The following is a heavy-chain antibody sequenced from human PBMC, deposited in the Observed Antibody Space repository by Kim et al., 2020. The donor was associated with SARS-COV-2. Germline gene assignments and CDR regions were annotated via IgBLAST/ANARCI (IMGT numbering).Heavy chain of an antibody. V-gene: IGHV3-53*05. CDR3: AGYSGYHDAFDM. CDR2: IYSGGST. J-gene: IGHJ3*02. CDR1: GFTVSGNY. D-gene: IGHD5-12*01. Sequence: GGSLRLSCAASGFTVSGNYMSWVRQAPGKGLEWVSIIYSGGSTYYADSVKGRFTISRDDSKNTLSLQMNSLRAEDTAFYYCAGYSGYHDAFDMWGQGTMVTVSS.